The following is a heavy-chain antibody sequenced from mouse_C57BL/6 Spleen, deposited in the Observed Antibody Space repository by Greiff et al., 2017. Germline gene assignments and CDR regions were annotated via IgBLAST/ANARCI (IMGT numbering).Heavy chain of an antibody. CDR3: ARQGYDYDDPYWYFDV. CDR1: EYEFPTHD. CDR2: INSDGGST. D-gene: IGHD2-4*01. J-gene: IGHJ1*03. Sequence: EVKLMESGGGLVQPGESLKLSCESNEYEFPTHDMSWVRKTPEKRLELVAAINSDGGSTYYPDTMERRFIFSRDNAKKPLYLQMSSLRSEATALSYCARQGYDYDDPYWYFDVWGTGTTVTVAS. V-gene: IGHV5-2*01.